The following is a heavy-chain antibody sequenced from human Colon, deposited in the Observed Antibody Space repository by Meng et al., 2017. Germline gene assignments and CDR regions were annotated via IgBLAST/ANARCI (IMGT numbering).Heavy chain of an antibody. CDR3: ARCQLANRGWFDS. J-gene: IGHJ5*01. Sequence: QVQLLQSGAEVKKPGASVKVSCKASGYTFSNYYIHWVRQAPGQGLEWVGIINPNGGATSYAQKFRGRVTMTRDSSTSTVYMELSSLRSEDTAVYFCARCQLANRGWFDSWGQGTLVTVSS. CDR1: GYTFSNYY. V-gene: IGHV1-46*01. D-gene: IGHD2/OR15-2a*01. CDR2: INPNGGAT.